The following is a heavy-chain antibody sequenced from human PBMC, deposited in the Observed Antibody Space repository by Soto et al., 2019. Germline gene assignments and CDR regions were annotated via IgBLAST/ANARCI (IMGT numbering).Heavy chain of an antibody. CDR2: ISGSGGST. CDR3: AKDRGECGSTSCYRADAFDI. CDR1: GFTFSSYA. V-gene: IGHV3-23*01. J-gene: IGHJ3*02. Sequence: GSLRLSCAASGFTFSSYAMSWVRQAPGKGLEWVSAISGSGGSTYYADSVKGRFTISRDNSKNTLYLQMNSLRAEDTAVYYCAKDRGECGSTSCYRADAFDIWGQGTMVTVSS. D-gene: IGHD2-2*01.